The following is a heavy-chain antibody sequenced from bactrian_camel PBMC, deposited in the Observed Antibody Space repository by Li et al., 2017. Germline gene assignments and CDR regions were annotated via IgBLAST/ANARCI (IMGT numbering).Heavy chain of an antibody. CDR2: IYSGDEST. D-gene: IGHD1*01. Sequence: HVQLVESGGGSAQIGGSLRLSCAASGYTLNMLCMAWFRQVPGREREGVAGIYSGDESTYYADSVKGRFSISRDNAKSSVYLQMNSLTSEDTALYYCATDWPSPGGGDWYFGIGRLGQGTQVTVS. V-gene: IGHV3S1*01. CDR1: GYTLNMLC. J-gene: IGHJ4*01.